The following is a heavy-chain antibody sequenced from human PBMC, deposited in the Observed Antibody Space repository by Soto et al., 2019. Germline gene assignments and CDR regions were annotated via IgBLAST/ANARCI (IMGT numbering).Heavy chain of an antibody. Sequence: ASVKVSCKASGYTFTGYDMHWVRQAPGQGLEWMGWINPNSGGTNYAQKFQGWVTMTRDTSISTAYMELSRLRSDDTAVYYCARDVAAAALDYWGQGTLVTVSS. D-gene: IGHD6-13*01. CDR2: INPNSGGT. V-gene: IGHV1-2*04. CDR1: GYTFTGYD. CDR3: ARDVAAAALDY. J-gene: IGHJ4*02.